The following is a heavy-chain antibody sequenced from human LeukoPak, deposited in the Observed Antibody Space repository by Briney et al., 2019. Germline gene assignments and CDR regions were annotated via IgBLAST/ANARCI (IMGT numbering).Heavy chain of an antibody. CDR3: AKGDGVVPAALFDY. D-gene: IGHD2-2*01. CDR1: GFIFRNYG. Sequence: PGGSLRLSCAASGFIFRNYGMHWVRQAPGKGLEWMAFISYDGSNKYYADSVKGRFTISRDNSKNTLSLQMNSLRVEDTSVYYCAKGDGVVPAALFDYWGQGTLVTVSS. CDR2: ISYDGSNK. V-gene: IGHV3-30*19. J-gene: IGHJ4*02.